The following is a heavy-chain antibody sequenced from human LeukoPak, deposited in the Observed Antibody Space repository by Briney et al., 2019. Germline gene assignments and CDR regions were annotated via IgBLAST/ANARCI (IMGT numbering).Heavy chain of an antibody. CDR2: INHSGGT. D-gene: IGHD3-10*01. J-gene: IGHJ4*02. CDR3: ARGLRYYGSGSKGPYFDY. Sequence: PSETLSLTCAVYGGSFSGYYWSWIRQPPGKGLDWIGEINHSGGTNYNPSLKSRVTISVDTSKNQFSLKLGSVTAADTAVYYCARGLRYYGSGSKGPYFDYWGQGTLVTVSS. V-gene: IGHV4-34*01. CDR1: GGSFSGYY.